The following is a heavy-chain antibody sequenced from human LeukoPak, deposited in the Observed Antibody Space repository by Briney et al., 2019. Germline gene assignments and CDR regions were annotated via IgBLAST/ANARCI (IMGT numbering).Heavy chain of an antibody. D-gene: IGHD3-10*01. V-gene: IGHV1-46*01. J-gene: IGHJ4*02. Sequence: ASVKVSCKASGYTFTSYYMHWVRQAPGQGLEWMGIINPSGGSTSYAQKFQGRVTMTTDTSTSTAYMELRSLRSDDTAVYYCARDRGVRGVINDYWGQGTLVTVSS. CDR3: ARDRGVRGVINDY. CDR2: INPSGGST. CDR1: GYTFTSYY.